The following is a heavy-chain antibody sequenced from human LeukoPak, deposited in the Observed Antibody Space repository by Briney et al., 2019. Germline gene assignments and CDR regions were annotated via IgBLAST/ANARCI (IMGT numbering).Heavy chain of an antibody. CDR2: IKQDGSEK. J-gene: IGHJ6*03. D-gene: IGHD6-6*01. CDR1: GFTFSSYW. CDR3: AREDSSSSPPMDV. V-gene: IGHV3-7*01. Sequence: GGSLRLSCAASGFTFSSYWMSWVRQAPGKGLEWVANIKQDGSEKSYVDSVKGRFTISRDNAKNSLYLQMNSLRAEDTAVYYCAREDSSSSPPMDVWGKGTTVTVSS.